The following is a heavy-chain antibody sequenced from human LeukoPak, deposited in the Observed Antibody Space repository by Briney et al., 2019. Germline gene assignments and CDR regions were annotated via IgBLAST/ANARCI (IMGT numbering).Heavy chain of an antibody. V-gene: IGHV4-59*01. CDR3: ARVVDYYDSSGYYKYYFDY. D-gene: IGHD3-22*01. J-gene: IGHJ4*02. CDR2: IYYSGST. CDR1: GGSISSYY. Sequence: SETLSLTCTVSGGSISSYYWSWIRQPPGKGLEWIGYIYYSGSTSYNPSLRSRVTISVDTSSNQFSLILTSVTAADTAVYYCARVVDYYDSSGYYKYYFDYWGQGTLVTVSS.